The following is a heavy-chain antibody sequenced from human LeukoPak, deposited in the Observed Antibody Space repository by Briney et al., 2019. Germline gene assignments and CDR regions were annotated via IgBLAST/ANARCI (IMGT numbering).Heavy chain of an antibody. CDR2: IYYSGST. J-gene: IGHJ5*02. CDR1: GGSISSYD. CDR3: ARGSRDSSGYYNWFDP. V-gene: IGHV4-59*01. D-gene: IGHD3-22*01. Sequence: SETLSLTCTASGGSISSYDWSWIRQPPGKGLEWIGYIYYSGSTNYNPSLKSRVTISVDTSKNQFSLKLSSVTAADTAVYYCARGSRDSSGYYNWFDPSGQGTLVTVSS.